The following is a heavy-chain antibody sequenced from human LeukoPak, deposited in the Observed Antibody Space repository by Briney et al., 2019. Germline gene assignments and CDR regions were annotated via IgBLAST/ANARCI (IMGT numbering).Heavy chain of an antibody. J-gene: IGHJ4*02. V-gene: IGHV3-21*01. CDR3: ARGRMDDYGDYPDC. CDR1: GFTFSTYN. CDR2: ISSSSNYK. D-gene: IGHD4-17*01. Sequence: PGGSLRLSCAASGFTFSTYNMNWVRQAPGKGLEWVSSISSSSNYKYYADSVKGRFTISRDNAKNSLYLQMNSLRAEDTAVYYRARGRMDDYGDYPDCWGQGTLVTVSS.